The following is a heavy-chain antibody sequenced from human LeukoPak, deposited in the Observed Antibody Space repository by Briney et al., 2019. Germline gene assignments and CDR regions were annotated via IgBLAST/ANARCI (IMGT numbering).Heavy chain of an antibody. J-gene: IGHJ4*02. CDR3: AREGYYDSSGYYDY. Sequence: ASVKVSCKASGYTFTSYGISWVRQAPGQGLEWMGWISAYNGNTNYAQKLRGRVTMTTDTSTSTAYMELRSLRSDDTAVYYCAREGYYDSSGYYDYWGQGTLVTVSS. CDR2: ISAYNGNT. V-gene: IGHV1-18*01. D-gene: IGHD3-22*01. CDR1: GYTFTSYG.